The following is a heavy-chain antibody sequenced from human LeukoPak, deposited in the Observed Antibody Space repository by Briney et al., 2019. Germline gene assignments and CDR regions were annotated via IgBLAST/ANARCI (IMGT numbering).Heavy chain of an antibody. CDR1: GYSFTGYH. V-gene: IGHV1-2*02. CDR3: SREFSSKLEWLAYVTGDDAFDV. D-gene: IGHD3-3*01. J-gene: IGHJ3*01. Sequence: ASVKVSCKAFGYSFTGYHLHWVRQAPRQGLEWMGWVNPKTGGTNYARTFQGRVTMTRDTSINTVNMELSRLTSDDTAVYYCSREFSSKLEWLAYVTGDDAFDVWGQGTMITVS. CDR2: VNPKTGGT.